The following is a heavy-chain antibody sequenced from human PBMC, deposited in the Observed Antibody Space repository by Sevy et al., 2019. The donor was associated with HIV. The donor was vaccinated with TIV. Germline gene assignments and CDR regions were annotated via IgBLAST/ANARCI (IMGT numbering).Heavy chain of an antibody. CDR1: GFAFYDYS. J-gene: IGHJ4*02. V-gene: IGHV3-23*01. CDR2: LSFGCGKI. Sequence: GGSLRLSCAASGFAFYDYSMSRIRQAPGKGLEWVATLSFGCGKINYADSVKGRFTISRDNSKNSFYLQMDNLRVEDTALYYCAREGCTRPHDYWGQGTRVTVSS. D-gene: IGHD2-8*01. CDR3: AREGCTRPHDY.